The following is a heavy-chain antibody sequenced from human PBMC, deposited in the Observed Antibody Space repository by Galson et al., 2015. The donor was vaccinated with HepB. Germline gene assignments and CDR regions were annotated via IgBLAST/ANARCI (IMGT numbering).Heavy chain of an antibody. CDR1: GFTFSSYG. D-gene: IGHD4/OR15-4a*01. J-gene: IGHJ4*02. V-gene: IGHV3-30*18. CDR2: ISYDGSNK. Sequence: SLRLSCAASGFTFSSYGMHWVRQAPGKGLEWVAVISYDGSNKYYADSVKGRFTISRDNSKNTLYLQMNSLRAEDTAVYYCAKDRVLGTALDYWGQGTLVTVSS. CDR3: AKDRVLGTALDY.